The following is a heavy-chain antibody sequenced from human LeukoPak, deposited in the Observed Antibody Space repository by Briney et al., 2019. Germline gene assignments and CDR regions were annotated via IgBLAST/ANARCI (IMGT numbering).Heavy chain of an antibody. V-gene: IGHV4-59*08. CDR2: IYYSGSN. CDR3: ARQASDGYNYGPFDS. D-gene: IGHD5-24*01. J-gene: IGHJ5*01. Sequence: PSETLSLTCTVSGGSISSYYWSWIRQPRGKGLEWIGYIYYSGSNQYNPSLKSRVTISVDTSKNQFSLKLSSVTAADTAVYFCARQASDGYNYGPFDSWGQGTLVTVSS. CDR1: GGSISSYY.